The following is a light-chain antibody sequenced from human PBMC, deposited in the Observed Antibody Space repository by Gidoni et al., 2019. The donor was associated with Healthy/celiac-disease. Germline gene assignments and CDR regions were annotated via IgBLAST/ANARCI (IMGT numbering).Light chain of an antibody. Sequence: DIQMTHSPSSLSASVGDRVTITCQASQDISSYLNWYQQKPGKAPKLLIYDASNLETGVPSRFSGSGSGTDFTFTISSLQPEDIATYYCQQYDNPPPYTFGQGTKLEIK. CDR2: DAS. J-gene: IGKJ2*01. V-gene: IGKV1-33*01. CDR1: QDISSY. CDR3: QQYDNPPPYT.